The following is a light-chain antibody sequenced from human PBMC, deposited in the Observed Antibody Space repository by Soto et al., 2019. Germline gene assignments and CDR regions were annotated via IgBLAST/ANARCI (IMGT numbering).Light chain of an antibody. CDR3: QQYDAWPLT. Sequence: EVVSNLSLCTLSLSTWERATLSSMASQSVSNNYLALYQQKPGQAPRLLIYGASNRATGIPDRFSGSGSGTEFTLTISSLQSEDFAVYYCQQYDAWPLTVGGGTKVDIK. CDR1: QSVSNNY. V-gene: IGKV3-20*01. CDR2: GAS. J-gene: IGKJ4*01.